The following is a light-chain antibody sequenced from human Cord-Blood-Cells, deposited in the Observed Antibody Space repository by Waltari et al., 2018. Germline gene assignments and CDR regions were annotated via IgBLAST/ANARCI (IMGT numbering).Light chain of an antibody. J-gene: IGLJ3*02. Sequence: QSVLTQPSSASRTPGQRATISCSASSSNIASNTVNLYLQLPGTAPKLLIYSNNQRPSGVPDRFSGSKSGTSASLAISGLQSEDEADYYCAAWDDSLNGPVFGGGTKLTVL. CDR1: SSNIASNT. CDR2: SNN. V-gene: IGLV1-44*01. CDR3: AAWDDSLNGPV.